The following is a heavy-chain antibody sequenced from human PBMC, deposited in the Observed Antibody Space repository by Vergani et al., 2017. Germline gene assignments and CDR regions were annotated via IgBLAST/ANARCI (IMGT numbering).Heavy chain of an antibody. CDR2: ISYDGSNK. CDR3: ARKLGGKDQRGYYYYGMDV. D-gene: IGHD3-16*01. CDR1: GFTFSSYG. J-gene: IGHJ6*02. V-gene: IGHV3-30*03. Sequence: QVQLVESGGGVVQPGRSLRLSCAASGFTFSSYGMHWVRQAPGKGLEWVAVISYDGSNKYYADSVKGRFTISRDNSKNTLYLQMNSLRAEDTAVYYCARKLGGKDQRGYYYYGMDVWGQGTTVTVSS.